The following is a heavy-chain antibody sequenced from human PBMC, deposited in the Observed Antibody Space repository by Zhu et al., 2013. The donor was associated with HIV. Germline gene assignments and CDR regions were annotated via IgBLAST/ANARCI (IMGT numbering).Heavy chain of an antibody. J-gene: IGHJ3*02. Sequence: EVQLVQSGAEVKKPGESLKISCKGSGYSFTSYWIGWVRQMPGKGLEWMGIINHSGSTNYNPSLKSRVTISVDTSKNQFSLKLSSVTAADTAVYYCARGTYYYDSSGSLLDDDDAFDIWGQGTMVTVSS. CDR2: INHSGST. CDR3: ARGTYYYDSSGSLLDDDDAFDI. D-gene: IGHD3-22*01. V-gene: IGHV5-51*01. CDR1: GYSFTSYW.